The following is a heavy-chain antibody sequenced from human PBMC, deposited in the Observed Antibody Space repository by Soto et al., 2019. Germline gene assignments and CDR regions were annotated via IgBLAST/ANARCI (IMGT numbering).Heavy chain of an antibody. CDR1: GFTFSTYG. D-gene: IGHD4-4*01. Sequence: GGSLRLSCAASGFTFSTYGMSWVRQAPGKGLEWVSTMNGGGRNTYYAGSVKGRFTISRDNSKNTLYLQMNSLRAEDTAVYSCAKGAYSNYGNFDYWGQGTLVTVSS. J-gene: IGHJ4*02. CDR2: MNGGGRNT. CDR3: AKGAYSNYGNFDY. V-gene: IGHV3-23*01.